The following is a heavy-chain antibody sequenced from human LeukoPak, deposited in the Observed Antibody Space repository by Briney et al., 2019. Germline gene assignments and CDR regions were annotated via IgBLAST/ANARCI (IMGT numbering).Heavy chain of an antibody. Sequence: GGSLRLPCDASGFSFRDYSMNWVRQAPGKGLEWVSSISNTRTYIYYADSVKGRFTISRDNAKRSLYLQMNSLRAEDTAVYYCMGDYCTSTSCSTTFWGQGTLVTVSS. CDR2: ISNTRTYI. V-gene: IGHV3-21*01. CDR3: MGDYCTSTSCSTTF. D-gene: IGHD2-2*02. CDR1: GFSFRDYS. J-gene: IGHJ4*02.